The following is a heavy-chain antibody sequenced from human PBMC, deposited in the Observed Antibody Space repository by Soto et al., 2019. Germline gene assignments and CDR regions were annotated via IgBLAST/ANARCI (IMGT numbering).Heavy chain of an antibody. V-gene: IGHV3-30*04. CDR1: GFTFSSYA. J-gene: IGHJ5*02. CDR3: ARDGFSTAALHDYGDYVGPQLILTQQNWFDP. CDR2: ISYDGSNK. D-gene: IGHD4-17*01. Sequence: GGSLRLSCAASGFTFSSYAMHWVRQAPGKGLEWVAVISYDGSNKYYADSVKGRFTISRDNSKNTLYLQMNSLRAEDTAVYYCARDGFSTAALHDYGDYVGPQLILTQQNWFDPWGQGTLVTVSS.